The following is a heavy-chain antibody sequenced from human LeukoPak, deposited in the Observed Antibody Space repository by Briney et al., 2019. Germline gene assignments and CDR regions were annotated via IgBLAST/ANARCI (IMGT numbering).Heavy chain of an antibody. CDR2: ISSSSSYT. D-gene: IGHD3-10*01. CDR3: ARVTYGSGSYYYFDY. Sequence: PGGSLRLSCAVFGFTFSSHTMHWVRQAPGKGLEWVSCISSSSSYTNYADSVKGRFTISRDNAKNSLYLQMNSLRAEDTAVYYCARVTYGSGSYYYFDYWGQGTLVTVSS. V-gene: IGHV3-21*04. J-gene: IGHJ4*02. CDR1: GFTFSSHT.